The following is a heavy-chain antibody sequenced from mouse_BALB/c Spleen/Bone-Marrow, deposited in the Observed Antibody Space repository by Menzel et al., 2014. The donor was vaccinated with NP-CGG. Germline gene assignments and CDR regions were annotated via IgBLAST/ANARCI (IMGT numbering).Heavy chain of an antibody. V-gene: IGHV1S29*02. CDR2: IYPYNGGT. Sequence: EVQLKQSGPELVKPGASVKISCKASGYTFTDYTMHWVKQSHGKSLEWIGYIYPYNGGTSYNQKFKSKATLTVDNSSSTDFSGLGSQKSEVSAVYYEASTTRYAMDYWGQGTSVTVSS. CDR1: GYTFTDYT. CDR3: ASTTRYAMDY. J-gene: IGHJ4*01. D-gene: IGHD2-12*01.